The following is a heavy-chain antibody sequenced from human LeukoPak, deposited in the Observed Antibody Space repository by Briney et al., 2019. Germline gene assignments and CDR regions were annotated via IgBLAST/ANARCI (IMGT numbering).Heavy chain of an antibody. CDR3: AREAGYYDSSGYFPPLYYYYGMDV. V-gene: IGHV4-59*01. J-gene: IGHJ6*02. D-gene: IGHD3-22*01. CDR1: GGSISSYY. Sequence: SETLSLTCTVSGGSISSYYWSWIRQPPGKGLEWIGYIYYSGSTNYNPSLKSRVTISVDTSKNQFSLKLSSVTAADTAVYYCAREAGYYDSSGYFPPLYYYYGMDVWGQGTTVTVSS. CDR2: IYYSGST.